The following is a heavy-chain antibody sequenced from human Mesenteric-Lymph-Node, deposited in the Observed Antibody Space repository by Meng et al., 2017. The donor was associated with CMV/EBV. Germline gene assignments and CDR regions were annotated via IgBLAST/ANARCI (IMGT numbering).Heavy chain of an antibody. V-gene: IGHV1-8*01. CDR1: AYTFTNYD. J-gene: IGHJ5*02. CDR2: MNPDSGKT. CDR3: ARGLIRDAGSFGLPNWFDP. Sequence: ASVKVSCKASAYTFTNYDINWVRQATGQGLEWMGWMNPDSGKTGYAEKFQGRITMTRNTSTSTAYMELSSLRSEDTALYFCARGLIRDAGSFGLPNWFDPWGQGTLVTVSS. D-gene: IGHD5-24*01.